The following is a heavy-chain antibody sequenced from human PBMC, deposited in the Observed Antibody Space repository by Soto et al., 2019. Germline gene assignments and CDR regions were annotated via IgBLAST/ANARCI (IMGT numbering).Heavy chain of an antibody. V-gene: IGHV1-24*01. CDR1: GYTLTELS. Sequence: ASVKVSWKVSGYTLTELSMHWVRQAPGKGLEWMGCFDPEDCETIYAQKFQGRVTMTEDTSTDTAYMELSSLRSEDTAVYYCATPRILERRSTLFNFDYWGQGTLVTVSS. CDR2: FDPEDCET. D-gene: IGHD1-1*01. CDR3: ATPRILERRSTLFNFDY. J-gene: IGHJ4*02.